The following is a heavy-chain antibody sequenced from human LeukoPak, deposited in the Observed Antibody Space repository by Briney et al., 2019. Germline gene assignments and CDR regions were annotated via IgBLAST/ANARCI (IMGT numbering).Heavy chain of an antibody. Sequence: SETLSLTCTVSGGSISSGGYYWSWLRQHPGKGLEWIGYIYYSGSTYYNPSLKSRVTISVDTSKNQFSLKLSSVTAADTAVYYCARRELNWFDPWGQGTLVTVFS. CDR3: ARRELNWFDP. V-gene: IGHV4-31*03. CDR2: IYYSGST. J-gene: IGHJ5*02. CDR1: GGSISSGGYY. D-gene: IGHD1-26*01.